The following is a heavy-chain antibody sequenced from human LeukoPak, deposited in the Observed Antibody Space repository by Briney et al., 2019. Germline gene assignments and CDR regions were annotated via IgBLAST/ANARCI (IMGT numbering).Heavy chain of an antibody. J-gene: IGHJ4*02. CDR2: ISTSNNYI. CDR1: GFTFSSYN. V-gene: IGHV3-21*01. Sequence: GGSLRLSCVVSGFTFSSYNMNWVRQAPGKGLEWVSSISTSNNYIYYADSVTGRFTISRDNAKNTLYLQMNSLRAEDTAVYYCATARWVTTDFDYWGQGTLVTVSS. CDR3: ATARWVTTDFDY. D-gene: IGHD4-17*01.